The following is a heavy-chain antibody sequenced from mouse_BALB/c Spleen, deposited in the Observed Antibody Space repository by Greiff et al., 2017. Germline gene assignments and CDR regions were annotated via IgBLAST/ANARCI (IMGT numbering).Heavy chain of an antibody. CDR1: GFTFSSYT. CDR2: ISNGGGST. J-gene: IGHJ2*01. D-gene: IGHD2-1*01. V-gene: IGHV5-12-2*01. CDR3: ARHGGNPFDY. Sequence: EVKVVESGGGLVQPGGSLKLSCAASGFTFSSYTMSWVRQTPEKRLEWVAYISNGGGSTYYPDTVKGRFTISRDNAKNTLYLQMSSLKSEDTAMYYCARHGGNPFDYWGQGTTLTVSS.